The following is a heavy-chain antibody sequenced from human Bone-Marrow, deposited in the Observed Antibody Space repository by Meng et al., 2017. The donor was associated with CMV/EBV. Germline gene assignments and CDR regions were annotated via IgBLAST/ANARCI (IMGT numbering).Heavy chain of an antibody. J-gene: IGHJ4*01. Sequence: GESLKISCVASGFTFSNYAMTWVRQVPGKGLEWVSGISGSTYYADSVKGRFTIWRDNSKNTLFLQMNSLGAEDTALYYCAKDYCTSDRCYMRGFDPWGQGTRVTGSS. D-gene: IGHD2-2*02. CDR3: AKDYCTSDRCYMRGFDP. CDR2: ISGST. V-gene: IGHV3-23*01. CDR1: GFTFSNYA.